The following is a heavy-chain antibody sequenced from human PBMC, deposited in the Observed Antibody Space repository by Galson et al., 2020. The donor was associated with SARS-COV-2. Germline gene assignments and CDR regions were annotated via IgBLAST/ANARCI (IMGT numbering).Heavy chain of an antibody. CDR1: GFTFSSFG. CDR3: ARGDGGSYYDAFDI. V-gene: IGHV3-21*01. CDR2: ISSSSSYI. Sequence: GGSLRLSCAASGFTFSSFGMNWVRQAPGKGLEWVSSISSSSSYIYYADSVKGRFTISRDNAKNSLYLQMNSLRAEDTAVYYCARGDGGSYYDAFDIWGQGTMVTVSS. J-gene: IGHJ3*02. D-gene: IGHD1-26*01.